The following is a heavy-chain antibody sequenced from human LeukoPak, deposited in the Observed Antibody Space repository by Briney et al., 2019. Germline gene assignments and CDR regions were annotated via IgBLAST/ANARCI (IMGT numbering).Heavy chain of an antibody. CDR3: AKQRGSATSSAFDY. CDR2: ITGSGATT. V-gene: IGHV3-23*01. D-gene: IGHD2-15*01. J-gene: IGHJ4*02. Sequence: PGGSLRLSCTASGFSFSDYAMTWVRQAPGEGLEWVSAITGSGATTDYGDSVKGRFTISRDNSKDTLYLQMNSLRAEDTAIYYCAKQRGSATSSAFDYWGQGTLVTVSS. CDR1: GFSFSDYA.